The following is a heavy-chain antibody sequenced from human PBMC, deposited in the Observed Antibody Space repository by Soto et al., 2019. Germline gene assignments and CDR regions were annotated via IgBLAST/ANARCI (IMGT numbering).Heavy chain of an antibody. Sequence: EVQLVESGGGLVKPGGSLRLSCAASGFTFSNAWMNWVRQAPGKGLEWVGRIKSKTDGGTTDYAAPVKGRFTISRDDSKNTLYLQMNSLKTEETAVYYCTTVAGIVATIDYYYYYGMDVWGQGTTVTVSS. CDR2: IKSKTDGGTT. V-gene: IGHV3-15*07. D-gene: IGHD5-12*01. CDR3: TTVAGIVATIDYYYYYGMDV. J-gene: IGHJ6*02. CDR1: GFTFSNAW.